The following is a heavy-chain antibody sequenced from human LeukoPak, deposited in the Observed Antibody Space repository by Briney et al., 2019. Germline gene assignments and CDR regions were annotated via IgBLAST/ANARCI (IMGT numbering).Heavy chain of an antibody. CDR3: AKDPLRYYDSPGENWFDP. CDR2: ISGSGGST. J-gene: IGHJ5*02. V-gene: IGHV3-23*01. Sequence: GGSMRLSSAASGFTFSNDAMSWVRQTQGKGMEWVSAISGSGGSTYYADSVKGRFTIARDNSKNTLYLQMNSLRAEDTALYYCAKDPLRYYDSPGENWFDPWGQGTLVTVSS. CDR1: GFTFSNDA. D-gene: IGHD3-22*01.